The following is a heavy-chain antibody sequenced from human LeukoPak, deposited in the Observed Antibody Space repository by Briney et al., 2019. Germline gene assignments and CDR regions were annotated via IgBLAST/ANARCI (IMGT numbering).Heavy chain of an antibody. CDR3: ARVVPAARLPDY. J-gene: IGHJ4*02. CDR2: MNPNSGNT. V-gene: IGHV1-8*03. Sequence: ASVKVSCKASGYTFTSYDINWVRQATGQGLEWMGWMNPNSGNTGYAQKFQGRVTITRNTSISTAYMELSSLRSEDTAVYYCARVVPAARLPDYWGQGTLVTVSS. D-gene: IGHD2-2*01. CDR1: GYTFTSYD.